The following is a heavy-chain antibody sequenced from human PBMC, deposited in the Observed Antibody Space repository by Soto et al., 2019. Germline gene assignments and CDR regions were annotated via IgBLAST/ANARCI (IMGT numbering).Heavy chain of an antibody. J-gene: IGHJ6*03. CDR2: INHSGST. Sequence: QVQLQQWGAGLLKPSETLSLTCAVYGGSFSGYYWSWIRQPPGRGLEWIGEINHSGSTNYNPSLKSRVTMSLDTSKNQFSLKLSSVTAADTAVYFCARAVGGYDFWSASYYYYYYMDVWGKGTTVTVSS. CDR1: GGSFSGYY. V-gene: IGHV4-34*01. D-gene: IGHD3-3*01. CDR3: ARAVGGYDFWSASYYYYYYMDV.